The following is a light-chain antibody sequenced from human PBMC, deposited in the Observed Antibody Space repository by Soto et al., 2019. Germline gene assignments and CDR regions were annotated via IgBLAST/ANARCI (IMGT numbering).Light chain of an antibody. J-gene: IGLJ3*02. CDR3: SSYTSSSTWV. Sequence: QSALTQPASVSGSPGQSIAISCTGTSSDVGGYNYVSWYQQHPGKTPNLMIYDDSNRPSGVSHRFSGSKSGNTASLTIAGRQDEDEADYYGSSYTSSSTWVFGGGTKLTVL. CDR2: DDS. CDR1: SSDVGGYNY. V-gene: IGLV2-14*01.